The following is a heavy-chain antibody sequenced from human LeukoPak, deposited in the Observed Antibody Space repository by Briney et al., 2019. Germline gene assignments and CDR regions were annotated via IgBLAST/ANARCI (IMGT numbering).Heavy chain of an antibody. CDR1: GFSYIDYW. V-gene: IGHV3-7*01. CDR3: AKSSQTFDDTALDY. Sequence: PGGSLTLTCPASGFSYIDYWMTWVRPAPGKGLEWVGNIKQDGSETYYVDSVKGRFTISRDNAKNSLYLQMNSLRDEDTAVYYCAKSSQTFDDTALDYWGQGTLVTVSS. D-gene: IGHD5-18*01. J-gene: IGHJ4*02. CDR2: IKQDGSET.